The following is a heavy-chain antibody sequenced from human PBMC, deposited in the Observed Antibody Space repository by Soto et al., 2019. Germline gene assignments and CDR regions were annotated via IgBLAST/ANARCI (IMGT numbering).Heavy chain of an antibody. CDR1: GYSIASGYY. Sequence: SETLSLTCAVSGYSIASGYYWAWIRQSPGKGLEWIGSIYNAGSVNYNPSLNSRVAVSMDTSKNHFSLKLTSVTAAATAVYDCARTCNYYGMDVWGQGTTVTVSS. V-gene: IGHV4-38-2*01. CDR2: IYNAGSV. J-gene: IGHJ6*02. D-gene: IGHD4-4*01. CDR3: ARTCNYYGMDV.